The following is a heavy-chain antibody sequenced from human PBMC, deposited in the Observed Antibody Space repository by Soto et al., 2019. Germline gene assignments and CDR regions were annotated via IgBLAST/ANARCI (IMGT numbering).Heavy chain of an antibody. J-gene: IGHJ6*02. CDR3: AKDMENGYNPYYYYGMDV. D-gene: IGHD3-10*01. CDR1: GFNFNDYG. V-gene: IGHV3-9*01. Sequence: LSCAASGFNFNDYGMHWVRQAPGKGLEWVSSISWNSVSIGYADSVKGRFTISRDNAKNSLYLQMNSLRAEDTALYYCAKDMENGYNPYYYYGMDVWGQGTTVTVS. CDR2: ISWNSVSI.